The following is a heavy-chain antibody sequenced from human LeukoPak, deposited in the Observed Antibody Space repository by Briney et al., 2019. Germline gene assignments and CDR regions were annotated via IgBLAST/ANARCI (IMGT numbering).Heavy chain of an antibody. Sequence: GESLKVSCKASGYTFTSYYMHWVRQAPGQGLEWMGIINPSGGSTSYAQKFQGRVTMTRDTSTSTVYMELSSLRSEDTAVYYCARAPYSNYGPREYGMDVWGQGTTVTVSS. D-gene: IGHD4-11*01. J-gene: IGHJ6*02. CDR3: ARAPYSNYGPREYGMDV. V-gene: IGHV1-46*01. CDR2: INPSGGST. CDR1: GYTFTSYY.